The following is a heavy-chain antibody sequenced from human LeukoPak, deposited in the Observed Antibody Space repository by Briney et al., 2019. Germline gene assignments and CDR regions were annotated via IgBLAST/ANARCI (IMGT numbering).Heavy chain of an antibody. D-gene: IGHD4-17*01. CDR1: GFTFSSYG. Sequence: AGGSLRLSCAASGFTFSSYGKHWVRQAPGKGLEWVAVISYDGSNKYYADSVKGRFTISRDNSKNTLYLQMNSLRAEDTAVYYCAKDDYGDYFDYWGQGTLVTVSS. V-gene: IGHV3-30*18. CDR2: ISYDGSNK. J-gene: IGHJ4*02. CDR3: AKDDYGDYFDY.